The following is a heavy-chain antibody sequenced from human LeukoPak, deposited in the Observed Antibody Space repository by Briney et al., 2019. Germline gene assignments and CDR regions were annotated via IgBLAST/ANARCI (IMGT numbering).Heavy chain of an antibody. D-gene: IGHD3-10*01. V-gene: IGHV4-59*12. CDR3: AREDSGSYYNYYYFYMDV. Sequence: PSETLSLTCTVSGGSISSYYWSWIRQPPGKGLEWFGYIYYSGSTNYNPSLKSRVTLSVDTSKTQFSLRLSSVTAADTAVYYCAREDSGSYYNYYYFYMDVWGKGTTVTISS. CDR1: GGSISSYY. J-gene: IGHJ6*03. CDR2: IYYSGST.